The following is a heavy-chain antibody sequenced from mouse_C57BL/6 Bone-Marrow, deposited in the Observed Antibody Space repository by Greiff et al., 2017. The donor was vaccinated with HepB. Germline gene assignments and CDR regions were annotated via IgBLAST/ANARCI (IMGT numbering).Heavy chain of an antibody. D-gene: IGHD1-1*01. J-gene: IGHJ1*03. V-gene: IGHV5-6*01. CDR2: ISSGGSYT. CDR3: ARHHYYGSSNWYFDV. Sequence: EVQLQESGGDLVKPGGSLKLSCAASGFTFSSYGMSWVRQTPDKRLEWVATISSGGSYTYYPDSVKGRFTISRDNAKNTLYLQMSSLKSEDTAMYYCARHHYYGSSNWYFDVWGTGTTVTVSS. CDR1: GFTFSSYG.